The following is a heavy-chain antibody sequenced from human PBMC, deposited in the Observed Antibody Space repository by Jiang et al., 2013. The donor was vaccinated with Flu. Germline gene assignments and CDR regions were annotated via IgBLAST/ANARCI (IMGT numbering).Heavy chain of an antibody. D-gene: IGHD3-10*01. Sequence: WINTDHGGTRYSQKFQGRVTFTRDTSANTAYMELNSLTSEDTGVYYCARMIYSGSGSFYHWFDPWGQGTLVTVSS. CDR2: INTDHGGT. V-gene: IGHV1-3*04. CDR3: ARMIYSGSGSFYHWFDP. J-gene: IGHJ5*02.